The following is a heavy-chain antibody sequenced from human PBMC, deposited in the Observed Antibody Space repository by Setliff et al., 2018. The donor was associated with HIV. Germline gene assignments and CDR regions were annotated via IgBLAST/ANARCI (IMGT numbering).Heavy chain of an antibody. CDR2: ISSSSSTI. D-gene: IGHD6-19*01. J-gene: IGHJ4*02. V-gene: IGHV3-48*04. CDR1: GFTFSSYS. CDR3: ARASAVAGRLTALRLDY. Sequence: PGESLKISCAASGFTFSSYSMNWVRQAPGKGLEWVSYISSSSSTIYYADSVKGRFTISRDNAKNSLYLQMNSLRAEDTAVYYCARASAVAGRLTALRLDYWGQGALVTVSS.